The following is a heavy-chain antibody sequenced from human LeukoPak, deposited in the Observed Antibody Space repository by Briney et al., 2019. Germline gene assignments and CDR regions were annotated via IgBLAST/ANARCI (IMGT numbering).Heavy chain of an antibody. D-gene: IGHD4-17*01. Sequence: GGSLRLSCAASGFTFSSYWMSWVRQAPGKGLEWVSAISGSGGGTYYADSVKGRFTISRDNSKNTLYLQMNSLRAEDTAVYYCAKGLNYGDYDNWGQGTLVTVSS. CDR3: AKGLNYGDYDN. V-gene: IGHV3-23*01. CDR2: ISGSGGGT. CDR1: GFTFSSYW. J-gene: IGHJ4*02.